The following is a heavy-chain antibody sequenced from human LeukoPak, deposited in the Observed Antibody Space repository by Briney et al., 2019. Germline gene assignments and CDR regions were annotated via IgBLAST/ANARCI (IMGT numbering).Heavy chain of an antibody. D-gene: IGHD6-19*01. CDR1: GYIFTDYY. V-gene: IGHV1-2*02. CDR3: ARDLRLAVSGTSGFDI. J-gene: IGHJ3*02. CDR2: MNPNSGVT. Sequence: GASVKVSCKASGYIFTDYYMHGVRQAPGQGLEWMGWMNPNSGVTNYAQKFQVRVTMTGDTSISTAYMELSRLRSDDTAVYYCARDLRLAVSGTSGFDIWGQGTVVTVSS.